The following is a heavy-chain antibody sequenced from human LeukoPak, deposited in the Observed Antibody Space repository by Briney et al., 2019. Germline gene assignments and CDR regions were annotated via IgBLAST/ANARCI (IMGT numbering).Heavy chain of an antibody. CDR2: IYWDDDK. J-gene: IGHJ5*02. Sequence: ESGPTLVNPTQTLTLTCTFSGFSLGTSGVGVGWIRQPPGKALEWLALIYWDDDKRYSPSLKSRLTITKDTSKNQVVLIMTNMDPVDTATYYCTHTFLRGNCLNWFDPWGQGTLVTVSS. CDR1: GFSLGTSGVG. V-gene: IGHV2-5*02. D-gene: IGHD1-26*01. CDR3: THTFLRGNCLNWFDP.